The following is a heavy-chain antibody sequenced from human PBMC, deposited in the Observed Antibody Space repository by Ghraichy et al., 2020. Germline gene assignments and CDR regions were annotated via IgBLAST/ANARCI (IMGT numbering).Heavy chain of an antibody. D-gene: IGHD6-6*01. CDR1: GFTVSSNY. V-gene: IGHV3-53*01. J-gene: IGHJ4*02. CDR2: IYSGGST. CDR3: ARDHCHSSSCGFDY. Sequence: GGSLRLSCAASGFTVSSNYMSWVRQAPGKGLDWVSVIYSGGSTYYADSVKGRFTISRDNSKNTLYLQMNSLRAEDTAVYYCARDHCHSSSCGFDYWGQGTLVTVSS.